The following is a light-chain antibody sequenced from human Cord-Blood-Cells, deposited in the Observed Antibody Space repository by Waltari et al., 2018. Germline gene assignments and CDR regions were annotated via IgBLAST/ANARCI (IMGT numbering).Light chain of an antibody. V-gene: IGKV1-6*01. CDR2: AAS. CDR3: LQDYNYPRT. Sequence: ALQMTQPPSSLSASVGNRVPITCRASQGIRNDLGWYQQKPGKAPKLLIYAASSLQSGVPSRFSGSGSGTDFTLTISSLQPEDFATYYCLQDYNYPRTFGQGTKVEIK. J-gene: IGKJ1*01. CDR1: QGIRND.